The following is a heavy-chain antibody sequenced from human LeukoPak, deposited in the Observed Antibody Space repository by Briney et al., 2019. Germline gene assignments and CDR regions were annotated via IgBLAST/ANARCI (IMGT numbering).Heavy chain of an antibody. CDR3: ARGRITMIVVAPFRY. J-gene: IGHJ4*02. Sequence: GGSLRLSCAASGFTFSSYSMNWVRQAPGKGLEWVAVISYDGSNKYYADSVKGRFTISRDNSKYTLYLQMNSLRAEDTAVYYCARGRITMIVVAPFRYWGQGTLVTVSS. D-gene: IGHD3-22*01. V-gene: IGHV3-30*03. CDR2: ISYDGSNK. CDR1: GFTFSSYS.